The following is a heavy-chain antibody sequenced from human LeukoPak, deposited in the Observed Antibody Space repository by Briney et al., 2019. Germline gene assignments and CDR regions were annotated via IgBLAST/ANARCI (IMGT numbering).Heavy chain of an antibody. Sequence: GGSLRLSCAASGFTFSSYAMSWVRQAPGKGLQWASAISVGGASTYYADSVKGRFTISRDNSKSTLYLQMNSLTGDDTAIYYCAARPRMPPRFDYWGQGSLVTVSS. CDR2: ISVGGAST. J-gene: IGHJ4*02. CDR3: AARPRMPPRFDY. V-gene: IGHV3-23*01. D-gene: IGHD1-14*01. CDR1: GFTFSSYA.